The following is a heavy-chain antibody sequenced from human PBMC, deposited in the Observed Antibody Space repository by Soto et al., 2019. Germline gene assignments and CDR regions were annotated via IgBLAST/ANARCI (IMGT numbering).Heavy chain of an antibody. Sequence: EVQLLESGGGLVQPGGSLRLSCAASGFTFSSYAMSWVRQAPGKGLEWVSAISGSGGSTYYADSVKGRFTISRDNSKNTLYLQMNSLRAEDTAVDYCAKGPIPFDAFDIWGQGTMVTVSS. J-gene: IGHJ3*02. CDR3: AKGPIPFDAFDI. CDR2: ISGSGGST. CDR1: GFTFSSYA. V-gene: IGHV3-23*01. D-gene: IGHD2-21*01.